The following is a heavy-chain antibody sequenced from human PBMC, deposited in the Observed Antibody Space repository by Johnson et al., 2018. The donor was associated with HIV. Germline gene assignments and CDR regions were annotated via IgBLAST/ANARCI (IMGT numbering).Heavy chain of an antibody. V-gene: IGHV3-66*03. CDR3: ARTTYSSPGAFDI. D-gene: IGHD6-19*01. CDR1: GFTVSRSY. J-gene: IGHJ3*02. Sequence: VQLVESGGGLIQPGGSLRFSCAGSGFTVSRSYMSWVRQAPGTGLEWVSVIYSGGSPYSADSVRGRCTISRDNSKNTLYLQMNSLRAEDTAVYYCARTTYSSPGAFDIWGQGTMVTVSS. CDR2: IYSGGSP.